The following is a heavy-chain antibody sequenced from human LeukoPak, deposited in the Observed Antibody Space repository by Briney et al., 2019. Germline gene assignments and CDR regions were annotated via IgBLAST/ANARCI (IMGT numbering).Heavy chain of an antibody. CDR3: AKDDAPARWLRSPQLLDH. V-gene: IGHV3-23*01. J-gene: IGHJ4*02. CDR1: GFTFSSYG. D-gene: IGHD5-12*01. CDR2: ISGNGDDT. Sequence: GGSLRLSCAVSGFTFSSYGMTWVRQAPGKGLEWVSTISGNGDDTYYADSVEGRFTISRDNSENTLYLQMNSLRAEDTAIYLCAKDDAPARWLRSPQLLDHWGQGTLVTVSP.